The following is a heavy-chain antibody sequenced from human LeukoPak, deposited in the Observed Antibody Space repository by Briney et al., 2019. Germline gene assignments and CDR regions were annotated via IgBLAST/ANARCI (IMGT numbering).Heavy chain of an antibody. D-gene: IGHD3-9*01. V-gene: IGHV3-7*04. CDR2: IKYDGSDK. CDR3: ARGFDEYPAGDWFDP. CDR1: GFAFSNYW. Sequence: GGSLRLSCAAAGFAFSNYWMSWVRQAPGKGLEWVANIKYDGSDKYYVDSVRGRFTISRDNAKNSLFLQMNSLRAEDTAVYYCARGFDEYPAGDWFDPWGQGTLVTVSS. J-gene: IGHJ5*02.